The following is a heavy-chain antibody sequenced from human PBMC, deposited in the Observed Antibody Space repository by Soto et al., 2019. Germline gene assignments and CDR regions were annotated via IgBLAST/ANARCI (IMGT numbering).Heavy chain of an antibody. CDR2: ISGSGGST. J-gene: IGHJ4*02. D-gene: IGHD5-12*01. V-gene: IGHV3-23*01. CDR3: ATFFGYDLQLPDY. CDR1: GFTFSSYA. Sequence: GGSLRLSCAASGFTFSSYAMSWVRQAPGKGLEWVSAISGSGGSTYYADSVKGRFTISRDNSKNTQYLQMNSLRAEDTAVYYCATFFGYDLQLPDYWGQGTLVTVSS.